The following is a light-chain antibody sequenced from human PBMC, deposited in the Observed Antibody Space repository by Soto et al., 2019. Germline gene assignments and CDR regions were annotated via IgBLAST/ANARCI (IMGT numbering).Light chain of an antibody. V-gene: IGKV1-39*01. J-gene: IGKJ4*01. CDR3: QQSYSTPLT. Sequence: DIQMTQSPSSLSASVGDRVTITCRASQSISSYLNWYQQKPGKAPKLRIYAASSLQSGVPSRFSGSGSGTDFTLTISSLQPEDVATYYCQQSYSTPLTFGGGTKVEIK. CDR1: QSISSY. CDR2: AAS.